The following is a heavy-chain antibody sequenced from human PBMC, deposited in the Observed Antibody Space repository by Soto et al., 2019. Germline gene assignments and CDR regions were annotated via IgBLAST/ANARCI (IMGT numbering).Heavy chain of an antibody. Sequence: SLRLSCAAPGFTFSSYEMNWVRQAPGKGLELIAYISISGNTIYYSDSVKGRFTSSRDNAKDSVFLQMNSLRVEDTAVYYCARDRGDYWSGYYYGMDVWGQGTTVTVSS. D-gene: IGHD3-3*01. V-gene: IGHV3-48*03. CDR3: ARDRGDYWSGYYYGMDV. CDR2: ISISGNTI. J-gene: IGHJ6*02. CDR1: GFTFSSYE.